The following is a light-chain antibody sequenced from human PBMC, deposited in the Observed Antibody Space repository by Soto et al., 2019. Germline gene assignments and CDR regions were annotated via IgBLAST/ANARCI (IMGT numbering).Light chain of an antibody. V-gene: IGKV1-27*01. Sequence: DIQMTQSPSSLSASVGDRVTITCRASQGISNYLAWYQQKPGKVPKLLIYAASTLQSGVPSRFSGSGSWSDFTLTISSLQSEDVATYYCQKYNSAPWTFGQGIKVKIK. J-gene: IGKJ1*01. CDR3: QKYNSAPWT. CDR2: AAS. CDR1: QGISNY.